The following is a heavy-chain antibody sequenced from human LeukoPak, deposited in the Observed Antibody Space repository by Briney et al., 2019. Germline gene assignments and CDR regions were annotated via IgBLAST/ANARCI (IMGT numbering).Heavy chain of an antibody. CDR1: GYSFTNYW. V-gene: IGHV5-10-1*01. CDR2: VDPGDSYI. CDR3: ARHRRLSNFDY. D-gene: IGHD3-16*02. J-gene: IGHJ4*02. Sequence: RESLKISCKGSGYSFTNYWITWVRQMPGKGLEWMGGVDPGDSYIKYSPSFQGHVTISADKSISTAYLHWSSLKASDTAMYCCARHRRLSNFDYWGQGTLVTVSS.